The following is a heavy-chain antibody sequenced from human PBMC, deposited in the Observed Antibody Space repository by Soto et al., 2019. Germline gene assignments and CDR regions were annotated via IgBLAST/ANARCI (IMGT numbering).Heavy chain of an antibody. CDR3: ARDRDSSGYYVGRFDY. J-gene: IGHJ4*02. CDR2: ISYDGSNK. CDR1: GFTFSSYA. V-gene: IGHV3-30-3*01. Sequence: QVQLVESGGGVVQPGRSLRLSCAASGFTFSSYAMHWVRQAPGKGLEWVAVISYDGSNKYYADSVKGRFTISRDNSKNXLYLQMNSLRAEDTAVYYCARDRDSSGYYVGRFDYWGQGTLVTVSS. D-gene: IGHD3-22*01.